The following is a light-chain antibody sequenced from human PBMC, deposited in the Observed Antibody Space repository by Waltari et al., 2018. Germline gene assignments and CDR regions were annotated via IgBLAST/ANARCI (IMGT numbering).Light chain of an antibody. CDR2: DAS. CDR1: QSVSRT. J-gene: IGKJ1*01. CDR3: QKYGTLPAT. Sequence: EIVLTQSPGTLSLSPGERATLSCRASQSVSRTLAWDQQKPGQAPRLLIYDASTRATGIPDRFSGSGSGTDFSLTISRLEPEDFAVYYCQKYGTLPATFGQGTKVEIK. V-gene: IGKV3-20*01.